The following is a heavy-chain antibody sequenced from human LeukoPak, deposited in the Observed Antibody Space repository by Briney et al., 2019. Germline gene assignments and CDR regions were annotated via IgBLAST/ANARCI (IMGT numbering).Heavy chain of an antibody. J-gene: IGHJ4*02. V-gene: IGHV3-7*01. D-gene: IGHD3-10*01. Sequence: GGSLRLSCAASGFTFSTYWMSWVRQAPGKGLEWVANIKQDGSEKQYAASVKGRFSISRDNTRNSVSLQMNNLRVEDTAVYYCARDFDDVNSNYYYIPDYWGQGMLVTVSS. CDR1: GFTFSTYW. CDR3: ARDFDDVNSNYYYIPDY. CDR2: IKQDGSEK.